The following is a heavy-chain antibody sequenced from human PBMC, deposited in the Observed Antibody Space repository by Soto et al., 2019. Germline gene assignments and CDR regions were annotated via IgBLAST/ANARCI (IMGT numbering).Heavy chain of an antibody. CDR1: GFTFSRHG. V-gene: IGHV3-33*01. CDR3: ARGRVGLAVAGADY. Sequence: QVQLVESGGGVVQPGRSLRLSCATSGFTFSRHGMHWVRQAPGKGLEWVASIWYDGSNENHADSVKGRFSISRDNLKNTLYLQMSSLRAEDTAVDYCARGRVGLAVAGADYWGQGILVTVSS. D-gene: IGHD6-19*01. J-gene: IGHJ4*02. CDR2: IWYDGSNE.